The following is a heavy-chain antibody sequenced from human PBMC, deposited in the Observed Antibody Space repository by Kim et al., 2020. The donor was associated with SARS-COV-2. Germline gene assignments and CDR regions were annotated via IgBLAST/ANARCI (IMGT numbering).Heavy chain of an antibody. Sequence: ASVKVSCKASGYTFTSYAMHWVRQAPGQRLEWMGWINAGNGNTKYSQKFQGRVTITRDTSASTAYMELSSLRSEDTAVYYCARLWFGSPTRYYYYGMDVWGQGTTVTVSS. D-gene: IGHD3-10*01. V-gene: IGHV1-3*01. CDR3: ARLWFGSPTRYYYYGMDV. J-gene: IGHJ6*02. CDR1: GYTFTSYA. CDR2: INAGNGNT.